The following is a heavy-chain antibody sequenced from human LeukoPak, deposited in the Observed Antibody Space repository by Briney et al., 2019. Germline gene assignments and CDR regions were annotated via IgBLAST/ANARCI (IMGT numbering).Heavy chain of an antibody. CDR2: VHLDGRT. D-gene: IGHD6-25*01. J-gene: IGHJ4*02. CDR3: AREGGFYRPLDY. V-gene: IGHV4-4*02. CDR1: GVSVSSTNW. Sequence: SETLSLTCGVSGVSVSSTNWWTWIRQPPGKGLEWIGEVHLDGRTNFNPSLKSRPTMSVDLSENHVSLKLTSVTAADTAVYYCAREGGFYRPLDYSGQGTLVTVSS.